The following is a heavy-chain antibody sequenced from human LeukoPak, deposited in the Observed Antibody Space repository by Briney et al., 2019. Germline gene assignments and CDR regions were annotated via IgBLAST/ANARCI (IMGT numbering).Heavy chain of an antibody. Sequence: PGGSVRLSCAASGFTLSSYGMHWIRQAPDKRLEWVAFIRYDGSNKNYADSVKGRFTISRDNSKNTLFLQMNSLRPEDTAVYYCAKDRNGYSSTFDYWGQGTLVTVSS. CDR3: AKDRNGYSSTFDY. V-gene: IGHV3-30*02. D-gene: IGHD5-18*01. CDR2: IRYDGSNK. J-gene: IGHJ4*02. CDR1: GFTLSSYG.